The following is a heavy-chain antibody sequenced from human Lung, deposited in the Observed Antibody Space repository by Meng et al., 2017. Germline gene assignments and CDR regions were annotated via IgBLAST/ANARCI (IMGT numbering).Heavy chain of an antibody. D-gene: IGHD1-14*01. Sequence: QGQLVQAGAEGKKPGAAGKGACKPSGGSFSTHTFSWVRQAPGQGLEWMGGLIAVFDKTKAAPRFQDRVTFTADESTSTAYMELSSLTFDDTAVYFCARGRRNEPLFDYWGQGTLVTVSS. CDR3: ARGRRNEPLFDY. CDR1: GGSFSTHT. J-gene: IGHJ4*02. V-gene: IGHV1-69*13. CDR2: LIAVFDKT.